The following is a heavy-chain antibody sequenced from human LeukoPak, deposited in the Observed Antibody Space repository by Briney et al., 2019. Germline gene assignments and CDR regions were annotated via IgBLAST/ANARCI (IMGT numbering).Heavy chain of an antibody. Sequence: PGGSLRLSCAASGFTVSSNYMSWVRQAPGKGLEWVSVIYSGGSTYYADSVKGRFTISRDNSKNTLYLQMNSLRVEDTAVYYCARWFDKRRLDYWGQGTLVTVSS. D-gene: IGHD6-25*01. V-gene: IGHV3-53*01. J-gene: IGHJ4*02. CDR1: GFTVSSNY. CDR3: ARWFDKRRLDY. CDR2: IYSGGST.